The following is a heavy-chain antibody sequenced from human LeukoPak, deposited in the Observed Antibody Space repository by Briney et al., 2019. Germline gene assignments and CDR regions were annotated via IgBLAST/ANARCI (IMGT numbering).Heavy chain of an antibody. CDR3: AGSGYSGGWYYFDY. V-gene: IGHV3-33*01. CDR1: GFTFSSYG. J-gene: IGHJ4*02. CDR2: IWYDGSNK. D-gene: IGHD6-19*01. Sequence: GGSLRLSCAASGFTFSSYGMHWVRQAPGKGLEWVAVIWYDGSNKYYADSVKGRFTISRDNSKNTVYLQMNSLRAEDTAVYYWAGSGYSGGWYYFDYGGQGPLVTVPS.